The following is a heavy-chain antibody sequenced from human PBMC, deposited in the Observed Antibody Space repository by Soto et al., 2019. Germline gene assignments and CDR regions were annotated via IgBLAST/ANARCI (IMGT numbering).Heavy chain of an antibody. D-gene: IGHD2-2*01. V-gene: IGHV3-7*01. Sequence: PGGSLRLSCAASGFTFSSYWMSWVRQAPGKGLEWVANIKQDGSEKYYVDSVKGRFTISRDNAKNSLYLQMNSLRAEDTAVYYCARDYYCISTSCYPPSGYYYGMDVWGQGTTVTVSS. CDR3: ARDYYCISTSCYPPSGYYYGMDV. CDR2: IKQDGSEK. J-gene: IGHJ6*02. CDR1: GFTFSSYW.